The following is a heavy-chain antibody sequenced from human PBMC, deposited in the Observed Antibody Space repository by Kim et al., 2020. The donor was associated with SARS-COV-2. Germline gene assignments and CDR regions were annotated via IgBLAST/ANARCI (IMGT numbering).Heavy chain of an antibody. CDR3: ASYSNYRC. CDR2: IYSGGST. CDR1: GFSVSSNY. V-gene: IGHV3-66*01. J-gene: IGHJ4*02. Sequence: GGSLRLSCAASGFSVSSNYMSWVRQAPGKGLEWVSVIYSGGSTYYADSVKDRFTISRDNSKNTLYLQMNSLRAEDTAVYYCASYSNYRCWGQGTLVTVSS. D-gene: IGHD4-4*01.